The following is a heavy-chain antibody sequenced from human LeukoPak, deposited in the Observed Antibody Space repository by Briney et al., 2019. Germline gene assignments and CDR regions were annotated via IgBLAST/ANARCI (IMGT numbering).Heavy chain of an antibody. CDR2: ISDGGTHL. CDR3: AKSYCGGDCYYDRGSDY. CDR1: GFIFRNYG. J-gene: IGHJ4*02. D-gene: IGHD2-21*02. V-gene: IGHV3-30*18. Sequence: GGSLRLSCAGSGFIFRNYGMHWVRQAPGQGLEWVAVISDGGTHLYYADSVKGRFTISRDNSESAMYLQMNSLRVEDTAVYYCAKSYCGGDCYYDRGSDYWGQGTLVTVSS.